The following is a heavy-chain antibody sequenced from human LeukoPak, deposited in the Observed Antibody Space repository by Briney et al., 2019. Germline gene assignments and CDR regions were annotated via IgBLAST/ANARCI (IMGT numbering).Heavy chain of an antibody. CDR1: GGSISSSSYY. J-gene: IGHJ5*02. CDR2: IYYSGST. Sequence: SETLSLTCTVSGGSISSSSYYWGWIRQPPGKGLEWIGSIYYSGSTYYNPSLRSRVTVSVDTSKNQFSLKLSSVTAADTAVYYCARGPGSDSSGRRFDPWGQGTLVTVSS. D-gene: IGHD3-22*01. CDR3: ARGPGSDSSGRRFDP. V-gene: IGHV4-39*07.